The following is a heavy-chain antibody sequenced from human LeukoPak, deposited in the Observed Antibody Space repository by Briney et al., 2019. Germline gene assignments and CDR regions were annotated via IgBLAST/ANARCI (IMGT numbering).Heavy chain of an antibody. CDR1: GFLFSSYW. Sequence: PGGSLRLSCTTSGFLFSSYWMSWVRQAPGKGLEWVANIGPDESDKQYVDSMKGRFTISRDNAQNSVYLHMNSLTAEDTAVYYCARFRRSAQSYWGQGILVTVSS. D-gene: IGHD2-15*01. CDR2: IGPDESDK. CDR3: ARFRRSAQSY. V-gene: IGHV3-7*01. J-gene: IGHJ4*02.